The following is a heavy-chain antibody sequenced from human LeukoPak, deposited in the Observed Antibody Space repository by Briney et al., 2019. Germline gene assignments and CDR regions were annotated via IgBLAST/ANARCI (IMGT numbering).Heavy chain of an antibody. J-gene: IGHJ6*02. CDR2: ISYDGSNK. D-gene: IGHD3-3*01. CDR1: GFTFSSYG. Sequence: PGGSLRLSCAASGFTFSSYGMHWVRQAPGKGLEWVAVISYDGSNKYYADSVKGRFTISRDNSKNTLYLQMNSLRAEDTAVYYCAKDKAPTYYDFWSGSYYYYGMDVRGQGTTVTVSS. CDR3: AKDKAPTYYDFWSGSYYYYGMDV. V-gene: IGHV3-30*18.